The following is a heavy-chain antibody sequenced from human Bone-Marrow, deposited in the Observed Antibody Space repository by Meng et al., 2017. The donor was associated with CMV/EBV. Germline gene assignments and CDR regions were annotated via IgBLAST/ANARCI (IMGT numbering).Heavy chain of an antibody. D-gene: IGHD3-10*01. V-gene: IGHV4-4*02. Sequence: AVSGGSISSSHWWSWVRQPPGKGLEWIGEIWHSGSTNYNPSLKSRVTISVDKSKNEFSLRLSSVTAADTAVYYCARDYYDSGTRFDPWGQGTLVTVSS. CDR2: IWHSGST. CDR1: GGSISSSHW. J-gene: IGHJ5*02. CDR3: ARDYYDSGTRFDP.